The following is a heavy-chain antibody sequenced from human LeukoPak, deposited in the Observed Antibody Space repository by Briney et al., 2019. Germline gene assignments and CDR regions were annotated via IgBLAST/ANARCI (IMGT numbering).Heavy chain of an antibody. CDR1: GGSFSGYY. V-gene: IGHV4-34*01. D-gene: IGHD3-3*01. Sequence: SETLSLTCAVYGGSFSGYYWSWIRQPPGKGLEWIGEINHSGGTNYNPSLKSRVTISVDTSKNQFSLKLSSVTAADTAVYYCARGNRYYDFWSGYYVYYFDYWGQGTLVTVSS. J-gene: IGHJ4*02. CDR3: ARGNRYYDFWSGYYVYYFDY. CDR2: INHSGGT.